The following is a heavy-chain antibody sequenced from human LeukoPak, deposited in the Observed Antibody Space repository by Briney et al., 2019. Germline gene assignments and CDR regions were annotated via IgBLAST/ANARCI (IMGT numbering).Heavy chain of an antibody. V-gene: IGHV3-7*03. D-gene: IGHD5-24*01. J-gene: IGHJ4*02. CDR2: IKEDGTET. CDR3: AKEGRSLQTY. Sequence: PGGSLRLSGAASGFMFSSNWMSWVRLAPGKGLEWVANIKEDGTETYDVDSVRGRFTISRDNAKSSLYLQMNSLRVEGTAVYYCAKEGRSLQTYWGQGTLVTVSS. CDR1: GFMFSSNW.